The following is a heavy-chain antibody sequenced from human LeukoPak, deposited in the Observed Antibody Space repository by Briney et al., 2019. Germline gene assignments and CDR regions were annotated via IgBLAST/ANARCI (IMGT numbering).Heavy chain of an antibody. D-gene: IGHD2-2*01. CDR1: GYTFTGYY. Sequence: ASVKVSCKASGYTFTGYYMHWVRQAPGQGLEWMGLINPNSGGTNYAQKFQGRVTMTRDTSISTAYMELSRLRSDDTAVYYCARGSSTRTRYYYMDVWGKGTTVTVSS. V-gene: IGHV1-2*02. J-gene: IGHJ6*03. CDR2: INPNSGGT. CDR3: ARGSSTRTRYYYMDV.